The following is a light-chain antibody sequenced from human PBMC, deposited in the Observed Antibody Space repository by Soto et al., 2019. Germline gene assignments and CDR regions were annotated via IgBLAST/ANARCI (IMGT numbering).Light chain of an antibody. J-gene: IGLJ3*02. CDR3: CSYAGSSTWV. Sequence: QSVLTQPASVSGSPGQSITISCSGGSSDVGTYNVVSWYQQHPGKAPKLIIYEVTKRPSGVSDRFSGSKSGNTASLTISGLQTEDESDYYCCSYAGSSTWVFGGGTKLTVL. CDR2: EVT. CDR1: SSDVGTYNV. V-gene: IGLV2-23*02.